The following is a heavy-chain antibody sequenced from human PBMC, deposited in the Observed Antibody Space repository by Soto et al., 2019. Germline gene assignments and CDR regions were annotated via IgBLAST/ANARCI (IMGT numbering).Heavy chain of an antibody. J-gene: IGHJ6*02. CDR2: INAGNGNT. Sequence: QVQLVQSGAEVKKPGASVKVSCKASGYTFTSYAMHWVRQAPGQRLEWMGWINAGNGNTKYSQKFQGRVTITRDTSGSTAYMELSSLRSEDTAVYYCARVYCSGGSCSSVYYGMDVWGQGTTVTVSS. CDR1: GYTFTSYA. CDR3: ARVYCSGGSCSSVYYGMDV. V-gene: IGHV1-3*01. D-gene: IGHD2-15*01.